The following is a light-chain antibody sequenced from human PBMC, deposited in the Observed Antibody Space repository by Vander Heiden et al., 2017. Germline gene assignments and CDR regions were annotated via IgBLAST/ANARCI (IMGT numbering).Light chain of an antibody. V-gene: IGKV1-5*03. CDR1: QSISSW. CDR3: QQYNRS. Sequence: DIQMTQSPSTLSASVGDRVTITCRASQSISSWLAWYQQKPGKAPKLLIYKASSLESGVPSRFSGSGSGIEFTLTISSLQPDDFATYYCQQYNRSFGQGTKVEIK. J-gene: IGKJ1*01. CDR2: KAS.